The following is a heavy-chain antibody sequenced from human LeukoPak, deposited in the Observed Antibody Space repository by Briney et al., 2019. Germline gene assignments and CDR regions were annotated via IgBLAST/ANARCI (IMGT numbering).Heavy chain of an antibody. D-gene: IGHD6-6*01. J-gene: IGHJ6*03. CDR3: AKDGDSSSSGYYYFYMDV. V-gene: IGHV3-23*01. CDR2: ISGSGGST. CDR1: GFTFSSYA. Sequence: GGSLRLSCAASGFTFSSYAMSWVRQAPGKGLEWVSAISGSGGSTYYADSVKGRFTISRDNSKNTLYLQTNSLRAEDTAVYYCAKDGDSSSSGYYYFYMDVRGKGTTVTVSS.